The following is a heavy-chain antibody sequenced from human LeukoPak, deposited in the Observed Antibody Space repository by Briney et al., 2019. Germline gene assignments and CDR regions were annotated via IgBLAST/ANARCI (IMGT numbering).Heavy chain of an antibody. V-gene: IGHV4-39*01. J-gene: IGHJ5*02. CDR2: IYYSGST. CDR1: GGSISSSRYY. CDR3: ARVGYCTNGVCYNWFDP. Sequence: SETLSLTCTVSGGSISSSRYYWGWIRQPPAKGLDWNGCIYYSGSTYYNPSPKSRVTISADTSKNQFSLKLNSVTAADTAVHYCARVGYCTNGVCYNWFDPWGQGTLVTVSS. D-gene: IGHD2-8*01.